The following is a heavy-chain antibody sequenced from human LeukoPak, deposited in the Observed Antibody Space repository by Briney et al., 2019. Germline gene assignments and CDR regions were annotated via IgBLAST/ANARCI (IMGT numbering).Heavy chain of an antibody. J-gene: IGHJ4*02. Sequence: SETLSLTCTVSGGSIRSYYWSWIRQPPGKGLEWIGYIYYSGSTNYNPSLKSRVTISVDTSKNQFSLKLSSVTAADTAVYYCARGRDGYNYWGQGTLVTVSS. CDR2: IYYSGST. D-gene: IGHD5-24*01. CDR1: GGSIRSYY. CDR3: ARGRDGYNY. V-gene: IGHV4-59*01.